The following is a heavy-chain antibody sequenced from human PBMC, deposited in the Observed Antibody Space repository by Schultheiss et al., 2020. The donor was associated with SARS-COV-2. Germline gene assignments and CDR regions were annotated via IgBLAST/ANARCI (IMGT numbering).Heavy chain of an antibody. CDR3: ARGLEGASYYYGMDV. V-gene: IGHV5-51*01. J-gene: IGHJ6*02. Sequence: GGSLRLSCKGSGYSFTSYWIGWVRQMPGKGLEWMGIIYPGDSDTRYSPSFQGQVTISADKSFSTAYLQWSSLKASDTAMFYCARGLEGASYYYGMDVWGQGTTVTVSS. CDR2: IYPGDSDT. D-gene: IGHD1-26*01. CDR1: GYSFTSYW.